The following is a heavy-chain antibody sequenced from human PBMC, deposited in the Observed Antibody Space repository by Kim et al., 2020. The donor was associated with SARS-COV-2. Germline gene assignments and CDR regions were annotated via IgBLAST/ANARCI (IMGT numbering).Heavy chain of an antibody. CDR2: ISYDGSNK. CDR3: ARPGSGSYTAYFDY. CDR1: GFTFSSYG. V-gene: IGHV3-33*05. J-gene: IGHJ4*02. D-gene: IGHD3-10*01. Sequence: GGSLRLSCAASGFTFSSYGMHWVRQAPGKGLEWVAVISYDGSNKYYADSVKGRFTISRDNSKNTLYLQMNSLRAEDTAVYYCARPGSGSYTAYFDYWGQGTLVTVSS.